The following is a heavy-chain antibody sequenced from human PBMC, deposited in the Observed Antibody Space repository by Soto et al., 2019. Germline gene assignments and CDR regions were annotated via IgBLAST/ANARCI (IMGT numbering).Heavy chain of an antibody. CDR1: GFTFSSDA. D-gene: IGHD2-2*01. J-gene: IGHJ6*02. Sequence: QVQLVESGGGVVQPGRSLRLSCAASGFTFSSDAMHWVRQAPGKGLEWVAVISYDGDNKYYADSVKGRFTISRDNSKNTLYLQMNSLRAEDTAVYHCARDRYCSSTRCYRRYDYYYGVDVWGQGTTVTVSS. V-gene: IGHV3-30-3*01. CDR2: ISYDGDNK. CDR3: ARDRYCSSTRCYRRYDYYYGVDV.